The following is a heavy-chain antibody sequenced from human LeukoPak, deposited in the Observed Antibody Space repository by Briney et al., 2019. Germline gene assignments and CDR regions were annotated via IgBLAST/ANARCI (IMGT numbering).Heavy chain of an antibody. Sequence: SETLSLTCTVSGGSISSSSYYWGWIRQPPGKGLEWIGSIYYSGSTYYNPSLKSRVTISVDTSKNQFSLKLSSVTAADTAGYYCARDDTMVRGVIGVWGQGTLVTVSS. CDR1: GGSISSSSYY. D-gene: IGHD3-10*01. CDR3: ARDDTMVRGVIGV. V-gene: IGHV4-39*07. J-gene: IGHJ4*02. CDR2: IYYSGST.